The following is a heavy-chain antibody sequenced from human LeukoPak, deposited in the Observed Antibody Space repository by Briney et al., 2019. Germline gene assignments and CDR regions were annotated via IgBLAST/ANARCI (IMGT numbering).Heavy chain of an antibody. Sequence: PSETLSLTCTVSGGSISSYYWSWIRQPPGKGLEWIGYIYYSGSTNYNPSLKGRVTISIDTSKNQFSLKLSSVTAADTAVYYCARGTGDRYYYYYMDVWGKGTTVIVSS. CDR2: IYYSGST. CDR1: GGSISSYY. D-gene: IGHD7-27*01. V-gene: IGHV4-59*01. J-gene: IGHJ6*03. CDR3: ARGTGDRYYYYYMDV.